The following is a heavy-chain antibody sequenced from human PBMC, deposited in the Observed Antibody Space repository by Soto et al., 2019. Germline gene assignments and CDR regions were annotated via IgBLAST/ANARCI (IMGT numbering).Heavy chain of an antibody. CDR3: AREVVSRGMDV. CDR1: GYTFTSYD. D-gene: IGHD3-22*01. V-gene: IGHV1-8*01. J-gene: IGHJ6*02. Sequence: QVQLVQSGAEVKKPGASVKVSCKTSGYTFTSYDISWVRQATGQGLEWMGWMNPNSGNTGYAQKFQGRVTMTRNTSISTAYMDLSSLRSEGTAVYYCAREVVSRGMDVWGQGTTVTVSS. CDR2: MNPNSGNT.